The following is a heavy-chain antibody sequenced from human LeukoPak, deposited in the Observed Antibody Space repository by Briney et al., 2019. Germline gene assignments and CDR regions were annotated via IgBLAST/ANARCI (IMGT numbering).Heavy chain of an antibody. CDR1: GGSISSGGYS. CDR3: AREKIMVVDY. Sequence: SETLSLTCAVSGGSISSGGYSWSWIRQPPGKGLEWMGYIYYSGSSYYNPSLKSRFTISVDTSKNQFSLKLSSVTAADTAVYYCAREKIMVVDYWGQGTLVTVSS. D-gene: IGHD2-15*01. V-gene: IGHV4-30-4*07. J-gene: IGHJ4*02. CDR2: IYYSGSS.